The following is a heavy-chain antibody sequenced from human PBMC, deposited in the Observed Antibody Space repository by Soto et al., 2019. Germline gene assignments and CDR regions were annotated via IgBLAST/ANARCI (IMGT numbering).Heavy chain of an antibody. J-gene: IGHJ4*02. CDR2: ITDTGGDT. Sequence: GGSLRLSCVASVITFGSRAMSWVRQAPGEGLEWVSTITDTGGDTKYADSVRGRFTMSRDNSKKTLYLQMNSLRVEDSALYYCARGSTGSYPGSRIFDFWGRGTLVTVSS. CDR1: VITFGSRA. CDR3: ARGSTGSYPGSRIFDF. V-gene: IGHV3-23*01. D-gene: IGHD3-10*01.